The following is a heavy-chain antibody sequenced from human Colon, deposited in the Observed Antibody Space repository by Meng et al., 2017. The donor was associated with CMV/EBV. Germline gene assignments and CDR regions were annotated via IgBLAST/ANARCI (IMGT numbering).Heavy chain of an antibody. CDR1: GITFNNFR. J-gene: IGHJ5*02. D-gene: IGHD6-6*01. CDR2: LSGDGHNT. Sequence: LSLTCAASGITFNNFRMVWVRHAPGKGLEWVAELSGDGHNTNYAESVWGRFVISRDNAKRTVYLQMHSLRAEDTSVYFCARMNIAGRRGEWYGPGGQGTLVTVSS. CDR3: ARMNIAGRRGEWYGP. V-gene: IGHV3-74*01.